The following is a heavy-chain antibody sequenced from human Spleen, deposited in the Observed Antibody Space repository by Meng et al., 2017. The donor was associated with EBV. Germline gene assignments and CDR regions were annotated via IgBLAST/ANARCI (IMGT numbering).Heavy chain of an antibody. D-gene: IGHD1/OR15-1a*01. J-gene: IGHJ4*02. V-gene: IGHV1-2*06. CDR1: GYTFTGNY. CDR3: ARGGTRVFNNNRPY. CDR2: INPNSGDT. Sequence: QVQLVQCGAEVWKPGASVRVSCKASGYTFTGNYVHWVRQAPGQGLEWIGRINPNSGDTAYAQKFQGRVTMTTDTSISTAYMDLSSLTSGDTAVYYCARGGTRVFNNNRPYWGQGTLVTVSS.